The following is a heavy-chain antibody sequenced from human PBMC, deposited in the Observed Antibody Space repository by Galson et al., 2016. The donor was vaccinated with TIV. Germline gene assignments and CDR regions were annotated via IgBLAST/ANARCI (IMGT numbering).Heavy chain of an antibody. CDR1: GFTLRNAW. Sequence: SLRLSCAVSGFTLRNAWMSWVRQAPGKGLEWVGRIKSETDDGTTNYAAPVKGRFTISRDDSENTLYLQLSGLNAEDTAVYYCATVGNPAYFKFWGQGTLVTVSS. CDR2: IKSETDDGTT. J-gene: IGHJ4*02. D-gene: IGHD2/OR15-2a*01. V-gene: IGHV3-15*06. CDR3: ATVGNPAYFKF.